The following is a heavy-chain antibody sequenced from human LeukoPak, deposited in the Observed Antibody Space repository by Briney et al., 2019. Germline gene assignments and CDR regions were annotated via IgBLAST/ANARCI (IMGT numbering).Heavy chain of an antibody. CDR3: ARDGIAAAGTSYYYYYYGMDV. CDR2: ISYDGSNK. Sequence: GGSLRLSCAASGFTFSSYAMHWVRQAPGKGLEWVAVISYDGSNKYYADSVKGRFTISRDNPKNTLYLQMNSLRAEDTAVYYCARDGIAAAGTSYYYYYYGMDVWGQGTTVTVSS. J-gene: IGHJ6*02. D-gene: IGHD6-13*01. CDR1: GFTFSSYA. V-gene: IGHV3-30*04.